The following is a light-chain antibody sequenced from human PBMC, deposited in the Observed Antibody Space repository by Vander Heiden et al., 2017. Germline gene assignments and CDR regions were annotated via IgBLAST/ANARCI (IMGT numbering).Light chain of an antibody. J-gene: IGKJ5*01. V-gene: IGKV1-9*01. CDR2: GTS. CDR1: QAISSS. Sequence: LPFPHSPSFLSSSLRDTITITCRASQAISSSVTWYQRKPGNAPKLLISGTSNLQSGVPSRFSGSRSGSEFTLTVTSLQPDDFASYYCQQLNSYPITFGQGTRLQI. CDR3: QQLNSYPIT.